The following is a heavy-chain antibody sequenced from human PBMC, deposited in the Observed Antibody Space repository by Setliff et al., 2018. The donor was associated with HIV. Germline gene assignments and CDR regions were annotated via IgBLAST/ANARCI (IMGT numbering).Heavy chain of an antibody. CDR2: IYYSGST. J-gene: IGHJ4*02. D-gene: IGHD3-10*01. CDR1: GGYY. V-gene: IGHV4-31*02. Sequence: SETLSLTCSVSGGYYWSWIRQRPGKGLEWIGYIYYSGSTYYNPSLKSRVTISEDTSKNQFSLKMRSVTAADTAVYYCATSPAGEILGSRPFYFDYWGQGTLVTVSS. CDR3: ATSPAGEILGSRPFYFDY.